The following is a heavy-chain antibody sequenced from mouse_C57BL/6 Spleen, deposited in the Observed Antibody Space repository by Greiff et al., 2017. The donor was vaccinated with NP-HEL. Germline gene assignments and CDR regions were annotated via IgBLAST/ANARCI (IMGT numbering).Heavy chain of an antibody. Sequence: EVNLVESGGGLVKPGGSLKLSCAASGFTFSSYAMSWVRQTPEKRLEWVATISDGGSYTYYPDNVKGRFTISRDNAKNNLYLQMSHLKSEDTAMYYCASRYDYDGAWFAYWGQGTLVTVSA. V-gene: IGHV5-4*03. CDR1: GFTFSSYA. D-gene: IGHD2-4*01. CDR2: ISDGGSYT. CDR3: ASRYDYDGAWFAY. J-gene: IGHJ3*01.